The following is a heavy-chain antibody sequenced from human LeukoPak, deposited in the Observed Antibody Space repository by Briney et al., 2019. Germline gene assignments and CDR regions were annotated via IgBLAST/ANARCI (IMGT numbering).Heavy chain of an antibody. CDR3: AGGPGFLIDC. CDR2: VNQNGNEK. V-gene: IGHV3-7*01. J-gene: IGHJ4*01. Sequence: PGGSLRLSCAASGFTFSSYWMSWVRRAPGEGLEWIANVNQNGNEKNYLDSMKGRLTISRDNANNLVFLQMNSLRIEDTAVYYCAGGPGFLIDCWGHGTLVTVSS. CDR1: GFTFSSYW. D-gene: IGHD3-3*01.